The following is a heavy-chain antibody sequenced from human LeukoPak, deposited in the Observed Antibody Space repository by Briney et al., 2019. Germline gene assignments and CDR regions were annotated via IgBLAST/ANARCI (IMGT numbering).Heavy chain of an antibody. CDR3: ARRSSGYYSYFDY. V-gene: IGHV1-2*02. D-gene: IGHD3-22*01. Sequence: RASVKVSCKASGYTFTGYYMRWVRQAPGQGLEWMGWINPNSGGTNYAQKFQGRVTMTRDTSISTAYMELSGLRSDDTAVYYCARRSSGYYSYFDYWGQGTLVTVSS. CDR2: INPNSGGT. J-gene: IGHJ4*02. CDR1: GYTFTGYY.